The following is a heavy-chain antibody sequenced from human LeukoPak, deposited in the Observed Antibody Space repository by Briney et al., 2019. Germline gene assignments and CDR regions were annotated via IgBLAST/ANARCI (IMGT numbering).Heavy chain of an antibody. CDR2: VHNVGST. D-gene: IGHD6-19*01. CDR1: GGSISSSSYY. V-gene: IGHV4-39*01. J-gene: IGHJ4*02. Sequence: PPETLSLTCTVSGGSISSSSYYWGWIRQSPGKGLDWIGSVHNVGSTYYNLSLRSRVTMSIDTSKNQFSLRLNSVTAADTAVYYCARHAEYNSGWHFYLDHWGQGILVTVSS. CDR3: ARHAEYNSGWHFYLDH.